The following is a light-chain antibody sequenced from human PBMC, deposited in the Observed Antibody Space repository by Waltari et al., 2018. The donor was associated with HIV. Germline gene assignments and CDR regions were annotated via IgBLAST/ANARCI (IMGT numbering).Light chain of an antibody. CDR1: QDISSY. J-gene: IGKJ1*01. CDR2: AAS. V-gene: IGKV1-8*01. Sequence: AIRMTQSPSSFSASTGDRVTITCRASQDISSYLAWYQQKPGKAPKLLINAASTLQTGVPARVNGSGSGTDFNLTISCLQSEDFATYDCQQYYNYPRTCGQGTRVEIK. CDR3: QQYYNYPRT.